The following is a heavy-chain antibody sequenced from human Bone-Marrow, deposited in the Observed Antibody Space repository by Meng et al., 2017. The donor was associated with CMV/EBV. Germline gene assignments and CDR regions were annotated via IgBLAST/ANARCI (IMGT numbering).Heavy chain of an antibody. Sequence: GGSLRLSCAASGFTFSSYAMHWVRQAPGKGLEWVAVISYDGSNKYYADSVKGRFTISRDNSKNTLYLQMNSLRAEDTAVYYCAREYYDFWSGYLRPYYYYGMDVWGQGTTVTVSS. CDR3: AREYYDFWSGYLRPYYYYGMDV. CDR1: GFTFSSYA. J-gene: IGHJ6*02. D-gene: IGHD3-3*01. CDR2: ISYDGSNK. V-gene: IGHV3-30*04.